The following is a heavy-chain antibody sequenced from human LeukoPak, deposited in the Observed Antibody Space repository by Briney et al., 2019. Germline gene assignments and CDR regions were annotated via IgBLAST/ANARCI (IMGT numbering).Heavy chain of an antibody. CDR1: GYTFTDYY. Sequence: ASVKVSCKASGYTFTDYYMHWVRQAPGQGLEWMGRITPNSGDTNYAQKFQGRVTMTRDTSISTAYMELSRLRSDDTAVYYCASILWFGELITWGQGTLVTVSS. J-gene: IGHJ5*02. CDR3: ASILWFGELIT. D-gene: IGHD3-10*01. CDR2: ITPNSGDT. V-gene: IGHV1-2*06.